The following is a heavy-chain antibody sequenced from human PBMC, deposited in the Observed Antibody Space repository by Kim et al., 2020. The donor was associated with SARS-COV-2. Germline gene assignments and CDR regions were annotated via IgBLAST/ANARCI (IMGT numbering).Heavy chain of an antibody. CDR3: ARGERPGGMDV. D-gene: IGHD1-1*01. V-gene: IGHV4-30-2*01. J-gene: IGHJ6*02. Sequence: YSTPSLNSRVTRSVDRSKNQFSLRLSSVTAADTAVYYCARGERPGGMDVWGQGTTVTVSS.